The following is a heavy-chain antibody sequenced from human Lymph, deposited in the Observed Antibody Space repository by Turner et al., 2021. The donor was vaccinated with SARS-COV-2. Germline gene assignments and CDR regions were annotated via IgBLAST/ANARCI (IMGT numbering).Heavy chain of an antibody. Sequence: EVQLVESGGGLVKPGGSLRLPCPALGSPYSTYSMNWVRQAPGKGLGWISSISSSSSYIYYADSVKGRFTISRDDAKNSLYLQMNSLRAEDTAVYYCARDIPTTADYFDYWGQGTLVTVSS. V-gene: IGHV3-21*01. D-gene: IGHD4-17*01. J-gene: IGHJ4*02. CDR1: GSPYSTYS. CDR3: ARDIPTTADYFDY. CDR2: ISSSSSYI.